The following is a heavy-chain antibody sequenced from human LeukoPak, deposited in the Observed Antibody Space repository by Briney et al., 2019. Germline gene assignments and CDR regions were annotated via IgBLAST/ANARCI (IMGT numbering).Heavy chain of an antibody. CDR2: ISSSSNTT. V-gene: IGHV3-48*01. CDR1: GFTFSSYS. Sequence: PGGSLRLSCAASGFTFSSYSMNWVRQAPGKGLEWVSYISSSSNTTYYADSVKGRFTISRDNAKNSLYLQMNSLRAEDTAVYYCARGKGGSYPSHFDYWGQGTLVTVSS. CDR3: ARGKGGSYPSHFDY. D-gene: IGHD1-26*01. J-gene: IGHJ4*02.